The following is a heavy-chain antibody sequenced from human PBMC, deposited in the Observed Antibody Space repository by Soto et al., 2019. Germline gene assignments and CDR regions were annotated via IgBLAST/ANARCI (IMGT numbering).Heavy chain of an antibody. D-gene: IGHD2-15*01. CDR2: IYHSGST. Sequence: NPSETLSLTCAVSSGSISSSNWWSWVRQPPGKGLEWIGEIYHSGSTNYNPSLKSRVTISVDKSKNQFSLKLSSVTAADTAVYYCAREEMDCSGGSCYWGWFDPWGQGTLVTVSS. CDR3: AREEMDCSGGSCYWGWFDP. CDR1: SGSISSSNW. V-gene: IGHV4-4*02. J-gene: IGHJ5*02.